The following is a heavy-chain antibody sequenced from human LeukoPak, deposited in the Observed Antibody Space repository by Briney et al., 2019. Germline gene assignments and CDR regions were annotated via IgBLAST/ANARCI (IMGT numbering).Heavy chain of an antibody. CDR3: ARDGYYDSSGYYYQYYFDY. D-gene: IGHD3-22*01. Sequence: GASVKVSCKASGYTFTSYGISWVRQAPGQGLEWMGWISAYNGNTNYAQKLQGRVTMTTDTSTSTAYMELRSLRSDDTAVYYCARDGYYDSSGYYYQYYFDYWGQGTLVTVSS. CDR1: GYTFTSYG. V-gene: IGHV1-18*01. CDR2: ISAYNGNT. J-gene: IGHJ4*02.